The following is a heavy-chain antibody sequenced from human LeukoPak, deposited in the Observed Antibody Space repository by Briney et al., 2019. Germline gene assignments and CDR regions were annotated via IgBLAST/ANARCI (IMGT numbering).Heavy chain of an antibody. J-gene: IGHJ4*02. V-gene: IGHV3-23*01. CDR2: ISDSGGRT. CDR1: GITLSNYG. CDR3: AKRGVVIRVILVGFHKEAYYFDS. D-gene: IGHD3-22*01. Sequence: GGSLRLSCAVSGITLSNYGMSWVRQAPGRGLEWVAGISDSGGRTNYADSVKGRFTISRDNPKNTLYLQMNSLRAEDTAVYFCAKRGVVIRVILVGFHKEAYYFDSWGQGALVAVSS.